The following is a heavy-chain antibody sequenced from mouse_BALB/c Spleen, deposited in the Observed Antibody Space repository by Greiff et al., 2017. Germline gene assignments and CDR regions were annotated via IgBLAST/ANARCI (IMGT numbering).Heavy chain of an antibody. D-gene: IGHD1-1*01. Sequence: EVMLVESGGGLVKPGGSLKLSCAASGFTFSSYTMSWVRQTPEKRLEWVATISSGGSYTYYPDTVTGRFTISRDNAKNTLYLEMSSLRSEDTAMYYCARDYYGSSPSWFAYWGQGTLVTVSA. CDR2: ISSGGSYT. CDR3: ARDYYGSSPSWFAY. V-gene: IGHV5-9-1*01. J-gene: IGHJ3*01. CDR1: GFTFSSYT.